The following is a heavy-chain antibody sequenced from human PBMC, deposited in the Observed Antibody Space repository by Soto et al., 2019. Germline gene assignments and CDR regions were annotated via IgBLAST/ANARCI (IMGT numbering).Heavy chain of an antibody. D-gene: IGHD5-18*01. V-gene: IGHV1-18*01. J-gene: IGHJ4*02. CDR1: GYTFTSYG. CDR3: AREATSFGSSGY. CDR2: ISTYNGNT. Sequence: QVQLVQSGAEVKKPGASVKVSCKASGYTFTSYGFSWVRQAPGQGLEWMGWISTYNGNTNYAQKFQGRVTMTTDTSTSTAYMEMRSLRSDDTAVYYCAREATSFGSSGYWGQGTLVTVSS.